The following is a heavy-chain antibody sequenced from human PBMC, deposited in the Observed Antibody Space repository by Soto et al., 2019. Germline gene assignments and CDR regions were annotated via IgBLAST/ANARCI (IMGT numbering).Heavy chain of an antibody. CDR3: ARKDKSGYFNWFDP. Sequence: GESLKISCRTSGYRFTSYWIAWVRQMPGKGLEWMGIIFPSDSDIRYSPSFQGQVTISADRSTSTVFLQWASLKASDTAVYFCARKDKSGYFNWFDPWGHGTLVTVSS. CDR2: IFPSDSDI. V-gene: IGHV5-51*01. D-gene: IGHD3-22*01. J-gene: IGHJ5*02. CDR1: GYRFTSYW.